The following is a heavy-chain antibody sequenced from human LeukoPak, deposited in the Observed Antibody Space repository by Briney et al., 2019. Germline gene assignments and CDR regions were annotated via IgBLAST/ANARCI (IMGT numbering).Heavy chain of an antibody. CDR3: ARQFRQLPTYWFVP. V-gene: IGHV4-59*08. CDR2: IYHSGST. J-gene: IGHJ5*02. CDR1: CGSISSYY. Sequence: PSETLSLTCSVYCGSISSYYWSWIRQPPGKGLEWLGYIYHSGSTNYNPSLKSRVTISVDTSKNQFSLKLSSVTAADTAVYYCARQFRQLPTYWFVPWGQGTLVTVSS. D-gene: IGHD2-2*01.